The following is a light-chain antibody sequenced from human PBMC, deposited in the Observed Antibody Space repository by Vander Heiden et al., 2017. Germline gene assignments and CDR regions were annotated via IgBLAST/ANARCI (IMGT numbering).Light chain of an antibody. Sequence: DIVMTQSPATLSVSPGERATLSCRASQSVTTNLAWYQQKPGQAPRLLIYAASSRATGIPARFSGSGSGTEFTLTITSLQSEDFGVYYCHQYDAWPPWTFGQGTKVEIK. J-gene: IGKJ1*01. CDR3: HQYDAWPPWT. CDR2: AAS. CDR1: QSVTTN. V-gene: IGKV3D-15*01.